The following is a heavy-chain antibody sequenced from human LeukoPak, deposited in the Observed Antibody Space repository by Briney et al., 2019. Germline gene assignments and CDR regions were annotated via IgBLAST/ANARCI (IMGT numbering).Heavy chain of an antibody. CDR2: ISCDGSNK. J-gene: IGHJ6*03. V-gene: IGHV3-30*01. Sequence: PGGSLRLSCAASGFTFSSYAMHWVRQAPGKGLEWVAVISCDGSNKYYADSVKGRFTISRDNSKNTLYLQMNSLRAEDTAVYYCARVPSGDLNYYMDVWGKGTTVTVSS. CDR1: GFTFSSYA. CDR3: ARVPSGDLNYYMDV. D-gene: IGHD6-25*01.